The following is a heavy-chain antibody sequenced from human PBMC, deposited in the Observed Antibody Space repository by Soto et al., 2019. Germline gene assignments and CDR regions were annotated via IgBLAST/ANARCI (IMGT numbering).Heavy chain of an antibody. Sequence: GGTLRLSCAASGFSLNDYTLNWVRRAPGKGLEWVSSISGSGYISYADSLRGRVTISRDNAKKSLYLQIISLRAEDAAVYYCARDCSGATCFPGMDVWGLGTTVTVSS. CDR3: ARDCSGATCFPGMDV. J-gene: IGHJ6*02. V-gene: IGHV3-21*01. CDR1: GFSLNDYT. D-gene: IGHD2-15*01. CDR2: ISGSGYI.